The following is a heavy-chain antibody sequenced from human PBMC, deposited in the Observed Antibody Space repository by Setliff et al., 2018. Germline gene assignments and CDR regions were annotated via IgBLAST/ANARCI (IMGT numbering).Heavy chain of an antibody. CDR3: ARSYQGVDDFWSGYFQTDYYYYMDV. CDR2: MNPNSGNT. V-gene: IGHV1-8*03. Sequence: ASVKVSCKASGYTFTSYDINWVRQATGQGLEWMGWMNPNSGNTGYAQKFQGGVTITRNTSISTAYMELSSLRSEDTAVYYCARSYQGVDDFWSGYFQTDYYYYMDVWGKGTTATVSS. D-gene: IGHD3-3*01. CDR1: GYTFTSYD. J-gene: IGHJ6*03.